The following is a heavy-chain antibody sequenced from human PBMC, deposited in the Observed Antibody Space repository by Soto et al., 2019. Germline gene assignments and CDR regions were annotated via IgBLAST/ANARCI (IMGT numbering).Heavy chain of an antibody. CDR3: ASTGGATLEYYYYYYGMDV. J-gene: IGHJ6*02. CDR2: VYYTGST. D-gene: IGHD1-26*01. Sequence: SDTLSLTCTVSGGSISGYYWSWFRQPPGKGLEWIASVYYTGSTNYNPSLKSRVTISLDTSKTQFSLKLSSVTAADSAVYFCASTGGATLEYYYYYYGMDVWGQGTTVT. V-gene: IGHV4-59*08. CDR1: GGSISGYY.